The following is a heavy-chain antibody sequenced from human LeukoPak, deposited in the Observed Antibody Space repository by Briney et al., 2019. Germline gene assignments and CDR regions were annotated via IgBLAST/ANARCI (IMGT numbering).Heavy chain of an antibody. D-gene: IGHD3-10*01. J-gene: IGHJ4*02. CDR3: ARESVRGAFDY. CDR2: ISYDGRNT. CDR1: GLTFSSSA. Sequence: GGSLRLSCAASGLTFSSSAMHWVRQAPGKGLEWVAVISYDGRNTYHADSVKGRFTISRDNSKNTLYLQVNSLRAEDTAVYFCARESVRGAFDYWGQGTLVTVSS. V-gene: IGHV3-30*04.